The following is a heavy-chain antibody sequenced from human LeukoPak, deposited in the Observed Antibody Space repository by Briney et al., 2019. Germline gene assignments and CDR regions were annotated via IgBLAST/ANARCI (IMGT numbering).Heavy chain of an antibody. V-gene: IGHV4-39*07. CDR1: GGSISSSSYY. J-gene: IGHJ4*02. CDR2: IYYSGST. D-gene: IGHD6-19*01. Sequence: SETLSLTCTVSGGSISSSSYYWGWIRQPPGKGLEWIGSIYYSGSTYYNPSLKSRVAISVDTSKNQFSLMLTSLTAADTAVYYCARDRGSSGWFYFDYWGQGTLVTVSS. CDR3: ARDRGSSGWFYFDY.